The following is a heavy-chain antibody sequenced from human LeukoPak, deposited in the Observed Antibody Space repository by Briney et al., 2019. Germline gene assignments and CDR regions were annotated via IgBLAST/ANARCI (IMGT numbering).Heavy chain of an antibody. Sequence: SETLSLTCTVSGGSISSYYWGWIRQPAGKGLEWIGRIYTSGSTNYNPSLKSRVTISVDTSKNQFSLKLSSVTAADTAVYYCARLSIVVVTMAFDIWGQGTMVTVSS. V-gene: IGHV4-4*07. CDR2: IYTSGST. CDR1: GGSISSYY. D-gene: IGHD2-21*02. J-gene: IGHJ3*02. CDR3: ARLSIVVVTMAFDI.